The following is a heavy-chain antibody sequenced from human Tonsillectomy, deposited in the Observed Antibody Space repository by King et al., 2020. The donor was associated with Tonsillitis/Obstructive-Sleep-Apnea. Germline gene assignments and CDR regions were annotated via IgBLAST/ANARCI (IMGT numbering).Heavy chain of an antibody. V-gene: IGHV3-23*04. CDR1: GFTFSSYA. Sequence: VQLVESGGGLVQPGGSLRLSCAASGFTFSSYAMSWVRQAPGKGLEWVSAIRGSGGSTYYADSVKGRFTISRDNSKNTLYLQMNSLRAEDTAVYYCAKARRDYYGSGSYYNDYWGQGTLVTVSS. CDR3: AKARRDYYGSGSYYNDY. J-gene: IGHJ4*02. CDR2: IRGSGGST. D-gene: IGHD3-10*01.